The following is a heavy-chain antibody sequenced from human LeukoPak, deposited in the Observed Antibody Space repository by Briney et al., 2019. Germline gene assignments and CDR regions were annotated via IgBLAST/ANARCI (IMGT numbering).Heavy chain of an antibody. CDR3: AREVVRGVLYYFDY. J-gene: IGHJ4*02. CDR1: GYTFTSYD. CDR2: MNPNSGNT. Sequence: ASVKVSCKASGYTFTSYDINWVRHATGQGLKWMGWMNPNSGNTGYAQKFQGRVTMTRNTSISTAYMELSSLRSEDTAVYYCAREVVRGVLYYFDYWGQGTLVTVSS. D-gene: IGHD3-10*01. V-gene: IGHV1-8*01.